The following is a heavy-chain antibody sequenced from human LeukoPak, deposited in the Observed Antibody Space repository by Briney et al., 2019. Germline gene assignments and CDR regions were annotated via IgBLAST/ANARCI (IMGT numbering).Heavy chain of an antibody. Sequence: GGSLRLSCAASGFVFSSYSMSWVRQAPGKGLEWVSFLIVGNGNQHYADSVKGRFTISRDDAKNSLYLEMSSLRVEDTAVYYCARDRGWRTSGYYLYHFDYWGQGTLVTFAS. CDR2: LIVGNGNQ. CDR3: ARDRGWRTSGYYLYHFDY. V-gene: IGHV3-48*01. CDR1: GFVFSSYS. D-gene: IGHD3-22*01. J-gene: IGHJ4*02.